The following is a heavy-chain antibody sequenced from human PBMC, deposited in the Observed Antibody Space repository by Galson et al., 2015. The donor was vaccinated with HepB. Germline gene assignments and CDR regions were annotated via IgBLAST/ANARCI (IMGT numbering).Heavy chain of an antibody. CDR1: GGTFSSYA. CDR3: ARARVDYYDSSGYSSTLDAFDI. Sequence: SVKVSCKASGGTFSSYAISWVRQAPGQGLEWMGGIIPIFGTANYAQKFQGRVTITADKSTSTAYMVLSSLRSEDTAVYYCARARVDYYDSSGYSSTLDAFDIWGQGTMVTVSS. CDR2: IIPIFGTA. D-gene: IGHD3-22*01. V-gene: IGHV1-69*06. J-gene: IGHJ3*02.